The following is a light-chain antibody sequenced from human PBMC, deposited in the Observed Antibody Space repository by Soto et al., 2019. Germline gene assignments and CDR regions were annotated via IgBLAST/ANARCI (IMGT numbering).Light chain of an antibody. Sequence: DIQMTQSPSTLSASVGDRVTITCRASQSINTYLNWYQQQPEKAPKLLIYAASSLQSGVPSRFSGSGSGTDFTLTISSLQPEDFATYYCQQSYSTPITFGQGTRWRL. CDR1: QSINTY. J-gene: IGKJ5*01. V-gene: IGKV1-39*01. CDR2: AAS. CDR3: QQSYSTPIT.